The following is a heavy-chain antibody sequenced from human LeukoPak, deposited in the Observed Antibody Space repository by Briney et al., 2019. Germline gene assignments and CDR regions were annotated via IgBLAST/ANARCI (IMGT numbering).Heavy chain of an antibody. CDR1: GFTFSGYW. J-gene: IGHJ4*02. CDR2: IKQDGSER. Sequence: PGGSLRLSCAASGFTFSGYWMSWVRQVPGRGLQWLANIKQDGSERYYVDSVKGRFTISRDNSKNTLYLQMNSLRAEDTAIYYCARDLSSGGSYYFDYWGQGTLVTVSS. D-gene: IGHD2-15*01. CDR3: ARDLSSGGSYYFDY. V-gene: IGHV3-7*01.